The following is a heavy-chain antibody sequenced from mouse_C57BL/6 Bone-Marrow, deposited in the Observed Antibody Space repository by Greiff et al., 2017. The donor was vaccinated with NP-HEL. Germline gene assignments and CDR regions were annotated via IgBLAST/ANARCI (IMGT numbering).Heavy chain of an antibody. CDR1: GFTFTDYY. V-gene: IGHV7-3*01. Sequence: DVHLVESGGGLVQPGGSLSLSCAASGFTFTDYYMSWVRQPPGKALEWLGFIRNKANGYTTEYSASVKGRFTISRDNSQSILYLQMNALRAEDSATYYCARYTGRGYFDVWGTGTTVTVSS. CDR2: IRNKANGYTT. D-gene: IGHD3-1*01. J-gene: IGHJ1*03. CDR3: ARYTGRGYFDV.